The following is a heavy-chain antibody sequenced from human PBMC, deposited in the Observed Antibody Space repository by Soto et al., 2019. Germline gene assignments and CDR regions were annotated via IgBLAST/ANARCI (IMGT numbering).Heavy chain of an antibody. J-gene: IGHJ5*02. V-gene: IGHV3-7*01. CDR2: IKHDGSVQ. D-gene: IGHD2-15*01. CDR3: VRGGGGGLFDP. CDR1: GFTFSGYW. Sequence: GGSLRLSCEASGFTFSGYWMSWVRQAPGKGLEWVADIKHDGSVQYYADSVKGRFTISRDNARRSLFLQMTSLTAEDTAIYYCVRGGGGGLFDPWGQGTLVTVSS.